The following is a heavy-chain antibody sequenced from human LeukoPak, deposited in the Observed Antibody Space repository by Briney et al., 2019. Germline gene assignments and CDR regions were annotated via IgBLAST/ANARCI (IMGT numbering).Heavy chain of an antibody. CDR3: ARDDSGSSGY. CDR1: GFTFSSYW. Sequence: GGSLRLSCAASGFTFSSYWMYWVRQAPGKGLVWVSRISGDGSSTHYADPVKGRFTISRDNAKNTLSLQMNSLRAEDTAVYYCARDDSGSSGYWGQGTLVAVSS. CDR2: ISGDGSST. J-gene: IGHJ4*02. D-gene: IGHD1-26*01. V-gene: IGHV3-74*01.